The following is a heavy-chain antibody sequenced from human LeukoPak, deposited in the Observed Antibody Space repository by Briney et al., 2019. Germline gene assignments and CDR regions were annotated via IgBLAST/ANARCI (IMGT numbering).Heavy chain of an antibody. J-gene: IGHJ5*02. CDR3: ARPLLYYYGSETYFWFDL. CDR2: IKQDGNEK. CDR1: GFTFTTYW. V-gene: IGHV3-7*01. D-gene: IGHD3-10*01. Sequence: GGSLRLSCAASGFTFTTYWMGWVRQAPGKGLEWVASIKQDGNEKHYVDSVKGRFTISRDSAENTLYLQMKSLKAEDTAFYYCARPLLYYYGSETYFWFDLWGQGTLVTVSS.